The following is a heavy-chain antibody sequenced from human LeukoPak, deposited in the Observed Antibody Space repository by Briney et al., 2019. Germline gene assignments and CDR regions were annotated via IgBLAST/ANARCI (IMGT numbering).Heavy chain of an antibody. CDR3: ARGPYSGSYLDY. Sequence: SETLSLTCTVSGYSVSSGYYWGWIRQPPGKGLEWIGSIYHSGSTYYNPSLKSRVTISVDTSKNQSSLKLSSVTAADTAVYYCARGPYSGSYLDYWGQGTLVTVSS. CDR1: GYSVSSGYY. CDR2: IYHSGST. V-gene: IGHV4-38-2*02. D-gene: IGHD1-26*01. J-gene: IGHJ4*02.